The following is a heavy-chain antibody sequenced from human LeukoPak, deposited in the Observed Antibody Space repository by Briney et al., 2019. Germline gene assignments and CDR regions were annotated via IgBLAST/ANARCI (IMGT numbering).Heavy chain of an antibody. J-gene: IGHJ3*02. CDR2: IYHSGST. CDR3: ARDSQLWFTLDAFDI. Sequence: PSGTLSLTCAVSGGSISSSNWWSWVRQPPGKGLEWIGEIYHSGSTNYNPSLKSRVTISVDKSKNQFSLKLSSVTAADTAVYYCARDSQLWFTLDAFDIRGQGTMVTVSS. V-gene: IGHV4-4*02. CDR1: GGSISSSNW. D-gene: IGHD5-18*01.